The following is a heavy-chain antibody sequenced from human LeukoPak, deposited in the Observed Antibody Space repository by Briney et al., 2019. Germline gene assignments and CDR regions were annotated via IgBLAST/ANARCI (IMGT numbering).Heavy chain of an antibody. CDR1: GGSISSYY. Sequence: SETLSLTCTVSGGSISSYYWSWIRQPPGKGLEWIGYIYYSGSTNYNPSLKSRVTISVDTSKNQFSLKLSSVTAADTAVYYCARIYDFWSGYYHAVYYYGMDVWGQGTTVAVSS. V-gene: IGHV4-59*01. CDR3: ARIYDFWSGYYHAVYYYGMDV. J-gene: IGHJ6*02. D-gene: IGHD3-3*01. CDR2: IYYSGST.